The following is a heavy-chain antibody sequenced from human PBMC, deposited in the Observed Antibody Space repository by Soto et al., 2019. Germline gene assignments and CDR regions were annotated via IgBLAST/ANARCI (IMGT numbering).Heavy chain of an antibody. CDR1: GGSNSRGGFF. CDR2: IYYIGST. V-gene: IGHV4-31*03. D-gene: IGHD3-22*01. Sequence: SETPSLTCPVSGGSNSRGGFFWSWVPPHPGKGLEWIGYIYYIGSTYYNPSLKSRVTISVDTSKNQFSLKLSSVTAADTAVYYCAREGDSSGMTFDCWGQGTLVTVSS. J-gene: IGHJ4*02. CDR3: AREGDSSGMTFDC.